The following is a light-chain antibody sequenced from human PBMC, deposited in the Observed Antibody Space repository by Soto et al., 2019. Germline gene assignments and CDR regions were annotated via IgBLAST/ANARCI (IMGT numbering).Light chain of an antibody. Sequence: QSALTQPASVSGSPGQSITISCTGTSSDVGGYNYVSWYQQHPGKAPKLMIYDVSNRPSGVSNRFSGSKSGNTASLTSSGLQADDEADYYCSSYTRSRTRVFGTGTKLTVL. J-gene: IGLJ1*01. CDR3: SSYTRSRTRV. CDR2: DVS. V-gene: IGLV2-14*01. CDR1: SSDVGGYNY.